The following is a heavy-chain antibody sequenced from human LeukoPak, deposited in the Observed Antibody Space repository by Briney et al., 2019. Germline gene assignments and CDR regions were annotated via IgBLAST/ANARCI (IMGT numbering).Heavy chain of an antibody. Sequence: PSETLSLTCTVSGGSISSHYWSWIRQPPGKGLEWIGYIYYSGSTNYNPSLKSRVTISVDTSKNQFSLKLSSVTAADTAVYYCARYSSSWYHSYYYGMDVWGQGTTVTVSS. CDR2: IYYSGST. V-gene: IGHV4-59*11. CDR3: ARYSSSWYHSYYYGMDV. J-gene: IGHJ6*02. D-gene: IGHD6-13*01. CDR1: GGSISSHY.